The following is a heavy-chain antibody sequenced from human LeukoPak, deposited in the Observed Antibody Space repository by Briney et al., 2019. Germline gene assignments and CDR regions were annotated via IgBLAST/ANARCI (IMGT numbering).Heavy chain of an antibody. CDR2: ISWVVGST. J-gene: IGHJ4*02. Sequence: GGSLRLSCAVSGFTFDDYGMSWVRQAPGKWRGWVSGISWVVGSTGYADSVKGRFNISRDNAKNSLYLQMNSLRAEDTALYYCAREFGDYGVYFDYWGQGTLVTVSS. CDR1: GFTFDDYG. D-gene: IGHD4-17*01. V-gene: IGHV3-20*04. CDR3: AREFGDYGVYFDY.